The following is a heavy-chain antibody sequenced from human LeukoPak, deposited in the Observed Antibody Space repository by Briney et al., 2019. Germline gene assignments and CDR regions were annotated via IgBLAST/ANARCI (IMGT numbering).Heavy chain of an antibody. CDR1: GFTFSSYS. J-gene: IGHJ4*02. CDR2: ISSSGGST. Sequence: GGSLRLSCAASGFTFSSYSMNWVRQAPGKGLEWVSAISSSGGSTYYAESVKGRFTISRDNSKNTLYLQVNSLRAEDTALYYCAKDVLGDFWTGFHYYFDYWGQGALVTVSS. V-gene: IGHV3-23*01. D-gene: IGHD3/OR15-3a*01. CDR3: AKDVLGDFWTGFHYYFDY.